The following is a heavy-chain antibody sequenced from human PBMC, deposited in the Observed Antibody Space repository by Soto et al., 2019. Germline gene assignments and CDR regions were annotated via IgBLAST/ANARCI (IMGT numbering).Heavy chain of an antibody. Sequence: QVQLQESGPGLVKPSQTLSLTCTVSGGSLSRSSAYYWSLIRQHPEKGLAWIGYIYSGGITNYNRSLMCGLSITLDTANNQYSLNLSSVTAADTALYYCARDGGPLGDYYYAMDVWGQGTTVTVS. V-gene: IGHV4-31*03. CDR1: GGSLSRSSAYY. CDR2: IYSGGIT. J-gene: IGHJ6*02. CDR3: ARDGGPLGDYYYAMDV. D-gene: IGHD1-26*01.